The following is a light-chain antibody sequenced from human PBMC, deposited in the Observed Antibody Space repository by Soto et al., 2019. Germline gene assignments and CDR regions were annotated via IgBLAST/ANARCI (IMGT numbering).Light chain of an antibody. J-gene: IGKJ1*01. Sequence: DIQMTQSPSTLSASVGDRVPITCRASPSISNRVAWYQQKPGKAPKVLIYDSSYLESGVPSRFSGIGSGTEFTLTITSLQPDDFATFYCQQYNTYSWTFGQGTKVDIK. CDR3: QQYNTYSWT. CDR1: PSISNR. CDR2: DSS. V-gene: IGKV1-5*01.